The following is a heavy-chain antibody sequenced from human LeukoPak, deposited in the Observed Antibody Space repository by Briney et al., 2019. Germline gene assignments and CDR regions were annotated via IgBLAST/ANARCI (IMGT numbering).Heavy chain of an antibody. D-gene: IGHD5-18*01. J-gene: IGHJ4*02. V-gene: IGHV3-21*01. CDR1: GFTFSSYG. Sequence: GGSLRLSCVGSGFTFSSYGMNWVRQAPGKGLESVSSISTSSSYIYYSDSLKGRFTISRDNARNSLYLQVTSLRAEDTAVYYCARAITNYGYIFDYWGQGTLVTVSS. CDR2: ISTSSSYI. CDR3: ARAITNYGYIFDY.